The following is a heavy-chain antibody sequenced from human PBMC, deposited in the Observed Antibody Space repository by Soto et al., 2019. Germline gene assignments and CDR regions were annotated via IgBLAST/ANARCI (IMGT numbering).Heavy chain of an antibody. Sequence: GVLRLSCAASAFTFSSYEMHWVRQTPGKGLEWVAIISYDGSNKYYADSVKGRFTFSRDNSKNMLFLQMNSLRAEDAAVYYCVRRSTLSYHGLDVWGQGTTVTVSS. J-gene: IGHJ6*02. D-gene: IGHD4-4*01. CDR3: VRRSTLSYHGLDV. V-gene: IGHV3-30-3*01. CDR2: ISYDGSNK. CDR1: AFTFSSYE.